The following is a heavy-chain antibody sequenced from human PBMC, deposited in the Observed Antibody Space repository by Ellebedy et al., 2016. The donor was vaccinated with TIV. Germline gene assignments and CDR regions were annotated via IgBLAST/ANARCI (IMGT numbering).Heavy chain of an antibody. CDR1: GFTFSSYG. V-gene: IGHV3-7*03. D-gene: IGHD5-12*01. Sequence: GESLKISCAASGFTFSSYGMNWVRQAPGKGLEWVANINQDGSEKYYVDSVKGRFTIARDNAKNSLCLQMNSLRAEDTAVYYCARFSGYDYWGQGTLVTVSS. J-gene: IGHJ4*02. CDR2: INQDGSEK. CDR3: ARFSGYDY.